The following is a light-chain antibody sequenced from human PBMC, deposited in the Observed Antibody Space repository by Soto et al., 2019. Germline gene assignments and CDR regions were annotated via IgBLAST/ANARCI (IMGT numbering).Light chain of an antibody. CDR1: QSISSW. CDR3: QQYNSYSPLT. CDR2: DAS. V-gene: IGKV1-5*01. J-gene: IGKJ4*01. Sequence: DSQMTQSPSTLSASVGDRVTITCRASQSISSWLAWYQQKPGKAPKLLIYDASSLESGVPSRSSGSGSGTEFTLTISSLQPDDFATYYCQQYNSYSPLTFGGGTKV.